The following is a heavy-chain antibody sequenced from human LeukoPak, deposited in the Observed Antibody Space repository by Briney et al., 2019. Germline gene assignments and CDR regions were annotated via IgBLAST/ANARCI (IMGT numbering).Heavy chain of an antibody. CDR1: GYTFTSYG. Sequence: ASVKVSCKASGYTFTSYGISRVRQAPGQGLEWMGWISAYNGNTNYAQKLQGRVTMTTDTSTSTAYMELRSLRSDDTAVYYCARVHYYDSSGYRVGAFDIWGQGTMVTVSS. J-gene: IGHJ3*02. CDR2: ISAYNGNT. D-gene: IGHD3-22*01. CDR3: ARVHYYDSSGYRVGAFDI. V-gene: IGHV1-18*01.